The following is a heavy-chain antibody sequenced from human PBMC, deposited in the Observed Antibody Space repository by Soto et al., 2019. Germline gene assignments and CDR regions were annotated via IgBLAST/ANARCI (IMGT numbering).Heavy chain of an antibody. D-gene: IGHD1-26*01. V-gene: IGHV1-18*01. CDR3: ARKTSGSYYENFGY. CDR1: GYTFTNYV. CDR2: ISAYNGNT. Sequence: QLVQSGAEVKKPGASVKVSCKASGYTFTNYVISWVRQAPGQGLEWMGWISAYNGNTNYAQKLQGRVTMTTDTXXSTGYMELRSLRSDDTAVYYCARKTSGSYYENFGYWGQGTLVTVSS. J-gene: IGHJ4*02.